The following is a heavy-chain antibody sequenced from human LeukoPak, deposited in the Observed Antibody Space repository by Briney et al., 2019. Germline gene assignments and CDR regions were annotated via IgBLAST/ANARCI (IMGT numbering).Heavy chain of an antibody. V-gene: IGHV1-2*02. CDR3: TREENFWRGDYKWDP. CDR2: INPNSGGT. J-gene: IGHJ5*02. D-gene: IGHD3-3*01. CDR1: GYTFTGYH. Sequence: ASVKVSCKASGYTFTGYHLHWVRQAPGQGLEWMGWINPNSGGTNYAQKFQGRVTMTSDTSISTGYMELSRLRSDDTAVYYCTREENFWRGDYKWDPWGQGTLVTVSS.